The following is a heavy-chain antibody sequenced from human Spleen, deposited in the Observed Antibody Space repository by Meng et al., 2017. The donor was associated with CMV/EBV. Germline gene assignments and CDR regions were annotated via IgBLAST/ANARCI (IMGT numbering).Heavy chain of an antibody. D-gene: IGHD4-23*01. V-gene: IGHV3-23*01. Sequence: ASGVSFNNFGMGWVRQAPGKGLEWVSSIRGSGTSTYYADSVKGRFTISRDNSNNTLFLQMNNLRAEDTAVYYCAKDRMVVTPYYFDFWGQGALVTVSS. J-gene: IGHJ4*02. CDR1: GVSFNNFG. CDR2: IRGSGTST. CDR3: AKDRMVVTPYYFDF.